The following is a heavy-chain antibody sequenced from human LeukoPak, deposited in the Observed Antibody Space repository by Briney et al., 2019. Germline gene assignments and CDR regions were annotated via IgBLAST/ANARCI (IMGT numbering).Heavy chain of an antibody. Sequence: GGSLRLSCAASGFTFSSYAMSWVRQAPGKGLEWVSAISGSGGSTYYADSVKGRFTISRDNSKNTLYLQMNSLRAEDTAVYYCAKRGPHSCSWASSVGYYYYMDVWGKGTTVTVSS. CDR2: ISGSGGST. J-gene: IGHJ6*03. CDR3: AKRGPHSCSWASSVGYYYYMDV. V-gene: IGHV3-23*01. D-gene: IGHD6-13*01. CDR1: GFTFSSYA.